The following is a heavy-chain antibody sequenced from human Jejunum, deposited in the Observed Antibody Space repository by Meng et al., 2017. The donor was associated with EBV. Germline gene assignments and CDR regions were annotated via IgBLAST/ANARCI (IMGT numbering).Heavy chain of an antibody. D-gene: IGHD3-16*02. CDR2: INHSGST. V-gene: IGHV4-34*02. J-gene: IGHJ4*02. Sequence: QVQQQRGGAGLLKPSETLSLPCAVYRGSFSGYYWSWIRQHPGKGLEWIGEINHSGSTNYNPSLRSRVTISVETSKNQFSLRLNSVTAADTAVYYCARVAFSYTTRSLDSWGQGTLVTVAS. CDR3: ARVAFSYTTRSLDS. CDR1: RGSFSGYY.